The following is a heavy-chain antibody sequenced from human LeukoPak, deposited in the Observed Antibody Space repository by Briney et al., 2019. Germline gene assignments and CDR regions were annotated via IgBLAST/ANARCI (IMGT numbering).Heavy chain of an antibody. V-gene: IGHV1-2*02. CDR1: GFTFTDPY. CDR3: ARDRSVGVVDY. CDR2: INPGSGDI. D-gene: IGHD1-26*01. Sequence: ASVRVSCKASGFTFTDPYIHWIRQAPGQGLEWMGWINPGSGDIHCAQKFQDRVTMTRDTSISTAYMELSWLNSDDTAVYYCARDRSVGVVDYWGQGTLVTVSS. J-gene: IGHJ4*02.